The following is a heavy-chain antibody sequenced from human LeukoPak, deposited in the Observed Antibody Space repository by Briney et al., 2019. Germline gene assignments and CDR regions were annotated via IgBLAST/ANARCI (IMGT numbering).Heavy chain of an antibody. D-gene: IGHD3-22*01. CDR2: ISGSGDNT. Sequence: PGGSLRLSCAASGFIFNNYWMTWVRQAPGKGLEWVSGISGSGDNTYYADSVKGRFTISRDNSKNTLYVQVNSLGTEDTAAYYCAKGSYYDSSGSFYFDYWGQGTLVTVSS. CDR3: AKGSYYDSSGSFYFDY. CDR1: GFIFNNYW. J-gene: IGHJ4*02. V-gene: IGHV3-23*01.